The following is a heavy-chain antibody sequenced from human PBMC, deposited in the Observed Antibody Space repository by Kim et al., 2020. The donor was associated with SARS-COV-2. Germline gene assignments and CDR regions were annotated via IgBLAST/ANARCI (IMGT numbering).Heavy chain of an antibody. CDR1: GYTFTSYG. CDR3: ARRGNYYYGSGSYLGDPRESSDY. CDR2: ISAYNGNT. Sequence: ASVKVSCKASGYTFTSYGISWVRQAPGQGLEWMGWISAYNGNTNYAQKLQGRVSMTTDTSTSTAYMELRSLRSDDTAVYYCARRGNYYYGSGSYLGDPRESSDYWGQGNLVTVSS. D-gene: IGHD3-10*01. J-gene: IGHJ4*02. V-gene: IGHV1-18*04.